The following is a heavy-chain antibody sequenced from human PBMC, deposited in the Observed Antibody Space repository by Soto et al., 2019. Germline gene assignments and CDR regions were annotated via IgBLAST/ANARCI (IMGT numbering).Heavy chain of an antibody. CDR1: GASLRSGSYY. Sequence: SETLSLTCTVSGASLRSGSYYWSWIRQPPGKGLEWIGYISHSGRTNYDPSLKSRLAMSVDTSQNQFSLQLNSVTAADTAVYYCSYGSSFDYWGQGTLVTVSS. CDR2: ISHSGRT. J-gene: IGHJ4*02. CDR3: SYGSSFDY. V-gene: IGHV4-61*01. D-gene: IGHD3-10*01.